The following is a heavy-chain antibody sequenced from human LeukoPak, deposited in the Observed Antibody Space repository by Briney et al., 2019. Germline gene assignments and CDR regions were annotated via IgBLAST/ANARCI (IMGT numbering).Heavy chain of an antibody. J-gene: IGHJ4*02. CDR1: GFSFSNYL. CDR3: ARGDGSGYSRD. CDR2: IYHDGREK. Sequence: GGSLKLSCEASGFSFSNYLMSWVRQAPGKGLGWVANIYHDGREKYYVDSVKGRFTISRDNAKNSLYLQMNSLRAEDTAVYYCARGDGSGYSRDWGQGTLVTVSS. V-gene: IGHV3-7*05. D-gene: IGHD5-18*01.